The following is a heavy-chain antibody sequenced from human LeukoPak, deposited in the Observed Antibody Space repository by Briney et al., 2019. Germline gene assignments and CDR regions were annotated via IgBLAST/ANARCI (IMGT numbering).Heavy chain of an antibody. J-gene: IGHJ6*02. Sequence: GGSLRLSCAASGFTFSSYAMPWVRQAPGKGLEWVAVISYDGSNKYYADSVKGRFTISRDNSKNTLYLQMNSLRAEDTAVYYCARDMEVVPAAIQSYYYGMDVWGQGTTVTVSS. V-gene: IGHV3-30-3*01. CDR3: ARDMEVVPAAIQSYYYGMDV. CDR2: ISYDGSNK. D-gene: IGHD2-2*02. CDR1: GFTFSSYA.